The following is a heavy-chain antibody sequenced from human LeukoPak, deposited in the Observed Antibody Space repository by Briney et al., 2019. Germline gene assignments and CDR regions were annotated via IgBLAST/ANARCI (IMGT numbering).Heavy chain of an antibody. CDR1: GFTFSSYS. J-gene: IGHJ4*02. CDR2: ISSSSSYI. Sequence: PGGSLRLPCAASGFTFSSYSMNWVRQAPGKGLEWVSAISSSSSYIYYAGSVKGRFAISRDNAKNQLYLQMNSLRAEDTAVYYCARVPTDYGEYVWDYWGQGTLVTVCS. D-gene: IGHD4-17*01. V-gene: IGHV3-21*01. CDR3: ARVPTDYGEYVWDY.